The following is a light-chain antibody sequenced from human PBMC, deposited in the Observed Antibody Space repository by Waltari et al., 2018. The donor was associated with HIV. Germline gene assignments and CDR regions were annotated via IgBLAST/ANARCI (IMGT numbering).Light chain of an antibody. CDR3: QQYGTVYT. CDR1: QRFSRSY. J-gene: IGKJ2*01. V-gene: IGKV3-20*01. Sequence: IVLTQSPGTLSLSPGERATLSCRASQRFSRSYLDWSQQKPGQAPSLLIYDASSSATGIPDRFGGSGSGTDFTLTISRLEPEDSAVYYCQQYGTVYTFGQGTKLEIK. CDR2: DAS.